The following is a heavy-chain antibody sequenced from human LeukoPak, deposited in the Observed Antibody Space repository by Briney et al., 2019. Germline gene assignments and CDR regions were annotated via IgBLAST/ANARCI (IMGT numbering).Heavy chain of an antibody. CDR2: MNPNSGNT. J-gene: IGHJ4*02. V-gene: IGHV1-8*02. CDR1: GYTFTGYY. D-gene: IGHD6-13*01. CDR3: AREGSSWSGFDY. Sequence: ASVKVSCKASGYTFTGYYMHWVRQAPGQGLEWMGWMNPNSGNTGYAQKFQGRVTMTRNTSISTAYMELSSLRSEDTAVYYCAREGSSWSGFDYWGQGTLVTVSS.